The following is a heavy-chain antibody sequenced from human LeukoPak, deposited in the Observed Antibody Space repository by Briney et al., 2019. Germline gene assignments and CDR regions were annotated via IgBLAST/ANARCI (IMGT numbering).Heavy chain of an antibody. CDR3: ARGGGRGYFDY. CDR1: GYDFSTHW. J-gene: IGHJ4*02. D-gene: IGHD3-16*01. CDR2: IYPADPDV. Sequence: GESLKISCKTSGYDFSTHWIGWVRQVPGKGLEWMGVIYPADPDVRYSPSFQGQVTISADKSTGTAYLQWSSLKASDSGMYYCARGGGRGYFDYWGQGTLVTVSS. V-gene: IGHV5-51*01.